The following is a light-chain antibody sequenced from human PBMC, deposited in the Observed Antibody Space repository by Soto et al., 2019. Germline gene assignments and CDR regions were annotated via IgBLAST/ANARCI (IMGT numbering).Light chain of an antibody. CDR3: QQYNTWPPVT. CDR2: GAS. Sequence: EIVMTQSPATLSVSPGERATLSCRASQSISNNLAWYQQKPGQAPRLLIHGASTRATGIPARFSGSGSGTELTLTISSLQSEDFAVYYCQQYNTWPPVTFGPGTKVDIK. CDR1: QSISNN. J-gene: IGKJ3*01. V-gene: IGKV3-15*01.